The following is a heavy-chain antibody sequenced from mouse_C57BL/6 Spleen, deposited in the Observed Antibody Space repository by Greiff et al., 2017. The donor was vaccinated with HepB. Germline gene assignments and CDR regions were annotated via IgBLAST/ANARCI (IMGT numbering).Heavy chain of an antibody. Sequence: EVHLVESGEGLVKPGGSLKLSCAAAGFTFSSYAMSWVRQTPEKRLEWVAYISSGGDYIYYADTVKGRFTISRDNARNTLYLQMSSLKSEDTAMYYCTGGYDGYYGGMDYWGQGTSVTVSS. CDR2: ISSGGDYI. J-gene: IGHJ4*01. CDR3: TGGYDGYYGGMDY. V-gene: IGHV5-9-1*02. CDR1: GFTFSSYA. D-gene: IGHD2-3*01.